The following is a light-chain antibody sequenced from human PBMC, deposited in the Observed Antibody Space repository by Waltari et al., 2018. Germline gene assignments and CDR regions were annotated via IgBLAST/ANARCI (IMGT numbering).Light chain of an antibody. CDR2: EDT. J-gene: IGLJ1*01. CDR1: ELPRKY. Sequence: SYELPQPPSVSVSPGQTARITCSGHELPRKYAYWFQQKAGQAPRLVIYEDTKRPPGIPERFSGSSSGTVATLTISGAQVDDEADYYCYSSDSTGLRVFGGGTTVVVL. V-gene: IGLV3-10*01. CDR3: YSSDSTGLRV.